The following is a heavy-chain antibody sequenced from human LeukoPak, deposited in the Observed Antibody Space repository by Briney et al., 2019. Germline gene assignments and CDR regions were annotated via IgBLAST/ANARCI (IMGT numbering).Heavy chain of an antibody. CDR2: IWYDGSNK. CDR3: ARDGGGYGSGSYPDY. V-gene: IGHV3-33*01. Sequence: GGSLRLSCAASGFTFSSYGMHWVRQAPGKGLEWVAVIWYDGSNKYYADSVKGRFTISRDNSKNTLYLQMNSLRAEDTAVYYCARDGGGYGSGSYPDYRGQGTLVTVSS. D-gene: IGHD3-10*01. CDR1: GFTFSSYG. J-gene: IGHJ4*02.